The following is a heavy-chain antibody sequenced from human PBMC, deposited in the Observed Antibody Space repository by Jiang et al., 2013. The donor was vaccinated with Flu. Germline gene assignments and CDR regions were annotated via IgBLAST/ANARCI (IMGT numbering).Heavy chain of an antibody. D-gene: IGHD3-22*01. CDR3: ARDSGDTSGYSDLYFDY. J-gene: IGHJ4*02. CDR1: GFTFGDYA. Sequence: LIQAGRSLRLSCTASGFTFGDYAMSWFRQAPGKGLKWVGFIRGKAFRGTTEYAASVKGRFTISRDDSKSIAYLQVDSLTTEDTAVYYCARDSGDTSGYSDLYFDYWGQGTLVTVSS. CDR2: IRGKAFRGTT. V-gene: IGHV3-49*03.